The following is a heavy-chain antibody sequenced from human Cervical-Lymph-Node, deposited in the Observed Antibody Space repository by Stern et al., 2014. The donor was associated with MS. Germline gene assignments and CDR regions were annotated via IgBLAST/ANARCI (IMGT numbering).Heavy chain of an antibody. J-gene: IGHJ3*01. Sequence: VQLVESGAEVKKPGSSVKVSCKASGGTFTSFSIHWVRQVPGQSLEWMGGLIPILDTPNFAQKFQGRVTITADSSTSTVYMALNSLRSDDTAVYYCVLPSTVTTAAFDVWGRGTMVTVSS. CDR2: LIPILDTP. D-gene: IGHD4-17*01. CDR3: VLPSTVTTAAFDV. CDR1: GGTFTSFS. V-gene: IGHV1-69*06.